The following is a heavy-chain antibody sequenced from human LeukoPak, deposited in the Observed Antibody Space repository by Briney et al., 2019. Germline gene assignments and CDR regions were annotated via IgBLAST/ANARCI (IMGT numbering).Heavy chain of an antibody. CDR1: GGSISSSNW. V-gene: IGHV4-4*02. CDR3: ARHHRRHCSGVTCYRYYFDY. D-gene: IGHD2-15*01. Sequence: PSETLSLTCAVSGGSISSSNWWSWVRQPPGKGLEWIGEIYHSGSTNYNPSLKSRVTISVDKSKNQFSLKLNSVTAADTAVFYCARHHRRHCSGVTCYRYYFDYWGQGTLVTVSS. J-gene: IGHJ4*02. CDR2: IYHSGST.